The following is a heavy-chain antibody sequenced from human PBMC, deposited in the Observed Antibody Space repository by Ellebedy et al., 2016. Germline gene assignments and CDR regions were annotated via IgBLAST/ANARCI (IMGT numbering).Heavy chain of an antibody. V-gene: IGHV3-21*06. J-gene: IGHJ4*02. CDR3: ARDGSEWSRDH. CDR2: IVFSGTAT. Sequence: GGSLRLXXAASGFTFNIAGMTWVRQAPGKGLEWVATIVFSGTATYYSDSVKGRFIISRDNTKNLVFLQMNSLGVEDTAVYYCARDGSEWSRDHWGQGTLVTVSS. D-gene: IGHD3-3*01. CDR1: GFTFNIAG.